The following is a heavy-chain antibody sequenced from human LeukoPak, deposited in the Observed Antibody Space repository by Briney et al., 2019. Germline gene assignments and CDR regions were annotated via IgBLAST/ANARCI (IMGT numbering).Heavy chain of an antibody. CDR2: INPISGGI. Sequence: VASVRVSCKASGYTFTDYHIQWLRQAPGQGLEWMGWINPISGGIEYAQKFQGRVTRTRDTSLTTAYMDLSSLTSDDSGVYYCARDESGGTVVASGTTCDYWGQGTLVTVSS. CDR1: GYTFTDYH. J-gene: IGHJ4*02. D-gene: IGHD2-2*01. CDR3: ARDESGGTVVASGTTCDY. V-gene: IGHV1-2*02.